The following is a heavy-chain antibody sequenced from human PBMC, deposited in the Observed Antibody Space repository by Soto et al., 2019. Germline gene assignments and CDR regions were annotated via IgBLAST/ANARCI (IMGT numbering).Heavy chain of an antibody. J-gene: IGHJ4*02. D-gene: IGHD3-22*01. CDR2: ISIDGSRT. CDR3: ASLYDDTSGNFDY. Sequence: PGGSLRLSCSGSGFIFSIYAIHWVRQAPGKGLEYVSFISIDGSRTHYADSVKGRVTITADKSTSTAYMDLSSLRSEDTAVYYCASLYDDTSGNFDYWGQGTLVTVSS. V-gene: IGHV3-64*04. CDR1: GFIFSIYA.